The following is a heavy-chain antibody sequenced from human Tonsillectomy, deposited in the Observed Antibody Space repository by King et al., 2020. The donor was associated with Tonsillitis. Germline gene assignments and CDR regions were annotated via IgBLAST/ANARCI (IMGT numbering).Heavy chain of an antibody. CDR2: IFYSVNT. V-gene: IGHV4-59*01. J-gene: IGHJ4*02. Sequence: QLQESGPGLVKPSETLSLTCTVSGGSISSYHWSWVRLTPAKGLEWVGNIFYSVNTNYNPSLQSLVTISVDTSKNQFSLKLSSVTAADTAIYYCARLRDDYTNARYFDYWGQGTLVTVSS. D-gene: IGHD4-11*01. CDR1: GGSISSYH. CDR3: ARLRDDYTNARYFDY.